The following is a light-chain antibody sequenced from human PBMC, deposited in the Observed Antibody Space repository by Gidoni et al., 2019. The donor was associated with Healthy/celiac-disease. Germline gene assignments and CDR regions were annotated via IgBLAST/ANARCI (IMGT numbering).Light chain of an antibody. CDR2: GAS. Sequence: EIVLTPSPGTLSLSPGERATLSCRASQSVSSSYLAWYQQKPGQAPRLLIYGASSRATGIPDRFSGSGSGTDFTLTISRLEPEDFAVYYCQQYGSSPQTFGQXTKLEIK. J-gene: IGKJ2*01. CDR3: QQYGSSPQT. V-gene: IGKV3-20*01. CDR1: QSVSSSY.